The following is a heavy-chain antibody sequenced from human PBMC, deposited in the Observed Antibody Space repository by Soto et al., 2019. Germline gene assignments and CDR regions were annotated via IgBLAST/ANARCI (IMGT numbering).Heavy chain of an antibody. J-gene: IGHJ5*02. CDR1: GYTFTGYY. D-gene: IGHD1-26*01. CDR2: INPNSGGT. Sequence: SVKVSCKASGYTFTGYYMHWVRQAPGQGLEWMGWINPNSGGTNYAQKFQGRVTMTRDTSISTAYMELSRLRSDDTAVYYCARVSSYSGSYGWFDPWGQGTLVTVS. V-gene: IGHV1-2*02. CDR3: ARVSSYSGSYGWFDP.